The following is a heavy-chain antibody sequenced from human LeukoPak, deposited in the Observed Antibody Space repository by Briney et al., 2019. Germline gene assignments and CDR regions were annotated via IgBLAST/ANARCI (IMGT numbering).Heavy chain of an antibody. Sequence: GGSLRLSCAASGFTFSSYSMNWVRQAPGEGLEWVSSISSSSSYIYYADSVKGRFTISRDNAKNSLYLQMNSLRAEDTAVYYCATLRRGSSPDYWGQGTLVTVSS. CDR2: ISSSSSYI. CDR1: GFTFSSYS. CDR3: ATLRRGSSPDY. D-gene: IGHD1-26*01. J-gene: IGHJ4*02. V-gene: IGHV3-21*01.